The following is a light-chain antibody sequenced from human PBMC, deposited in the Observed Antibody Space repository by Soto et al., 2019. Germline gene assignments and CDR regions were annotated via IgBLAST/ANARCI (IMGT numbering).Light chain of an antibody. CDR3: QQRSNWPPL. Sequence: EIVLTQSPATLSLSPGERATLSCRASQSVSSYLAWYQQKPGQAPRLLIYDASNRATGIPARFSGSGSGTDFTLTISSLEPEDFLVYYCQQRSNWPPLFGPGTKVHIK. CDR1: QSVSSY. J-gene: IGKJ3*01. CDR2: DAS. V-gene: IGKV3-11*01.